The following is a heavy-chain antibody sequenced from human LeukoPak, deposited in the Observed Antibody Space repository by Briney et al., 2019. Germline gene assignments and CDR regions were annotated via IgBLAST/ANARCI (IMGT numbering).Heavy chain of an antibody. CDR3: ARLHPSISSSWYVFDY. J-gene: IGHJ4*02. CDR2: IYYSGST. V-gene: IGHV4-59*01. CDR1: GGSISSYY. Sequence: SEALSLTCTVSGGSISSYYWSWIRQPPGKGLEWIGYIYYSGSTNYNPSLKSRVTISVDTSKNQFSLKLSSVTAADTAVYYCARLHPSISSSWYVFDYWGQGTLVTVSS. D-gene: IGHD6-13*01.